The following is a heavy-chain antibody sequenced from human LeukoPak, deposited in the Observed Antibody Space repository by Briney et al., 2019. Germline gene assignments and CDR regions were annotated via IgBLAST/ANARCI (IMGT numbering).Heavy chain of an antibody. CDR3: ARDPYCTYGVCQRGGYFNH. J-gene: IGHJ2*01. CDR2: IYYPGST. V-gene: IGHV4-59*01. Sequence: SEALPLTCAVYGGSFRGYYWSWIRQSPGKGLERIEYIYYPGSTNYNPSLKSRVTISVDTSKNQFTLNLRSVTAADTAAYYYARDPYCTYGVCQRGGYFNHWGRGTLVTVSS. CDR1: GGSFRGYY. D-gene: IGHD2-8*01.